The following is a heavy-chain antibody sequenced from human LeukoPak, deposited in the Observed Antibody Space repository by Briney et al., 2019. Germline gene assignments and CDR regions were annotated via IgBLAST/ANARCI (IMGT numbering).Heavy chain of an antibody. CDR1: GYTFTDYY. CDR3: AREGPIVGATHLVDY. V-gene: IGHV1-2*02. D-gene: IGHD1-26*01. J-gene: IGHJ4*02. CDR2: INPNSGGT. Sequence: VASVKVSCKAYGYTFTDYYMHWVRQAPGQGLEWMGWINPNSGGTNYAQKFQGRVTMTRDTSISTAYRELSRLRSDDTAVYYCAREGPIVGATHLVDYWGQGTLVTVSS.